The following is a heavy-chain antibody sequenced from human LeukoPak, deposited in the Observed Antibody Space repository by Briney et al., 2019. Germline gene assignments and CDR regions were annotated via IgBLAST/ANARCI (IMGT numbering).Heavy chain of an antibody. CDR1: GGTFSSYA. CDR2: IIPIFGTA. D-gene: IGHD3-22*01. Sequence: SVKVSCKASGGTFSSYAISWVRQAPGQGLEWMGRIIPIFGTANYAQKFQGRVTITTDESTSTAYMELSSLRSEDTAVYYCARVTLPQSITMIVVVYDAFDIWGQGTMVTVSS. CDR3: ARVTLPQSITMIVVVYDAFDI. V-gene: IGHV1-69*05. J-gene: IGHJ3*02.